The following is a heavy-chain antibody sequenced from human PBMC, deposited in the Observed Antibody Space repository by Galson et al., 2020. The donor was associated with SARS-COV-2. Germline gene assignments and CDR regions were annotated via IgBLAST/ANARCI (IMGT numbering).Heavy chain of an antibody. D-gene: IGHD3-10*01. J-gene: IGHJ4*02. CDR1: GFTFSSYE. V-gene: IGHV3-48*03. CDR3: AGGRGWFGELASCCDC. CDR2: ISGSGSTI. Sequence: TGGSLRLSCSASGFTFSSYEMNWVRQAPGKGLEWLSYISGSGSTIYSADSVKGRFTISRDNAKNSLYLQMNSMRAEDTAAYYCAGGRGWFGELASCCDCWGQGTLVSVSS.